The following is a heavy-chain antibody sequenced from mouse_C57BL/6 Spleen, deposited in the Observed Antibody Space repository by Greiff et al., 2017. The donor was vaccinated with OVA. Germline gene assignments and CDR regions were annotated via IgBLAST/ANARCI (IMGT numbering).Heavy chain of an antibody. V-gene: IGHV1-69*01. J-gene: IGHJ1*03. Sequence: QVQLQQPGAELVMPGASVKLSCKASGYTFTSYWMHWVKQRPGQGLEWIGEIDPSDSYPNYNQKFKGKSTLPVDNSSSTAYMQRSSLTSEDSAVYYCARRRPPNYYGSDWYFDVWGTGTTVTVSS. D-gene: IGHD1-1*01. CDR1: GYTFTSYW. CDR3: ARRRPPNYYGSDWYFDV. CDR2: IDPSDSYP.